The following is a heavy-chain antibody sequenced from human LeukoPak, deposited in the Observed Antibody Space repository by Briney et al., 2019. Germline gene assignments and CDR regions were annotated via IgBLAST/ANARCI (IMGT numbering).Heavy chain of an antibody. V-gene: IGHV4-34*01. CDR3: ARGTRWFDP. CDR1: GGSFSGYY. J-gene: IGHJ5*02. CDR2: INHSGST. Sequence: SETLSLTCAVYGGSFSGYYWSWIRQPPGKGLEWIGEINHSGSTNFNPSLKSRVTISVDTSKNQFSLKLSSVTAADTAVYYCARGTRWFDPWGQGTLVTVSS.